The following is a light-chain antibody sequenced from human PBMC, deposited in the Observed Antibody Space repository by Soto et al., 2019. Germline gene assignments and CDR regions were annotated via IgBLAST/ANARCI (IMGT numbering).Light chain of an antibody. V-gene: IGKV1-5*03. CDR1: QSISTY. CDR3: QHYNSYSEA. J-gene: IGKJ1*01. Sequence: DIQMTQSPSTLSASVGDRVTITCRASQSISTYLAWYRHKPGEAPKLLIYKASTLERGVPSRFSGSGSGTDFTLTISSLQPDDFETYYCQHYNSYSEAFGRGTKVDIX. CDR2: KAS.